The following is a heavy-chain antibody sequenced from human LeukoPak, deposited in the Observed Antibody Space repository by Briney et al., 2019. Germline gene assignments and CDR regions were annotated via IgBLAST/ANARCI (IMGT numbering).Heavy chain of an antibody. Sequence: GSLRLSCAASGFTFSSYSMNWVRQAPGKGLEWVSSISSSSSYIYYADSVKGRFTISRDNAKNSLYLQMNSLRAEDTAVYYCARVALGSYDILTGYYGGYYFDYWGQGTLVTVSS. D-gene: IGHD3-9*01. J-gene: IGHJ4*02. CDR2: ISSSSSYI. V-gene: IGHV3-21*01. CDR1: GFTFSSYS. CDR3: ARVALGSYDILTGYYGGYYFDY.